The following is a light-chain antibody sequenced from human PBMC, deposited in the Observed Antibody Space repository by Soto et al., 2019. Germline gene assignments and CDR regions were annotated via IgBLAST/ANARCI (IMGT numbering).Light chain of an antibody. CDR1: TGAVTSAYY. CDR3: LLYYGGIPV. V-gene: IGLV7-43*01. Sequence: QSVVTQEPSLTVSPGGTVTLTCASSTGAVTSAYYPNWFQQKPGQAPRPLIYITSNKRSWTPARFSGSLLGGKAALTLSGVQPEDEADYYCLLYYGGIPVFGGGTKLTVL. J-gene: IGLJ2*01. CDR2: ITS.